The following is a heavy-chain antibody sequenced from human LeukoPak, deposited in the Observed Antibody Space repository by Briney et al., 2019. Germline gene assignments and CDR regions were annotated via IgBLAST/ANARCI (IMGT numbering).Heavy chain of an antibody. Sequence: GASVKVSCKASGGTFSSYAISWVRQAPGQGLEWMGRIIPILGIANYAQKFQGRVTITADKSTSTAYMELSSLKSEDTAVYYCARSTTGTVARYFDLWGRGTLVTVSS. J-gene: IGHJ2*01. V-gene: IGHV1-69*04. CDR3: ARSTTGTVARYFDL. CDR1: GGTFSSYA. D-gene: IGHD1-1*01. CDR2: IIPILGIA.